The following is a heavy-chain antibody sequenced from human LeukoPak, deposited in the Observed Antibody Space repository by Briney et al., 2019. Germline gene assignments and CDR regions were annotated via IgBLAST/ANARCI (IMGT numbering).Heavy chain of an antibody. CDR1: GFVFSTYW. CDR2: IKQDGSEK. V-gene: IGHV3-7*01. D-gene: IGHD4-23*01. J-gene: IGHJ4*02. Sequence: PGGSLRLSCAASGFVFSTYWMTWVRQAPGKGLEWVAKIKQDGSEKYYVDSVEGRFTISRDNSKNSLYLQMNSLRAEDTAVYYCARDQSFGGESYFDYWGQGSLVTVSS. CDR3: ARDQSFGGESYFDY.